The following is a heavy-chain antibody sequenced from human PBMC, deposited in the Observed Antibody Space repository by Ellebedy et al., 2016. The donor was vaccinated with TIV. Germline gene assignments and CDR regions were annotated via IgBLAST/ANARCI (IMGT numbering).Heavy chain of an antibody. Sequence: GASLKISXAASGFTFSSYAMSWVRQAPGKGLEWVSAISGSGGGTYYADSVKGRITISRDNSKNTLYLQMNSLRADDTAVYYCAKDKGDWWGILCDYWGQGTLVTVSS. D-gene: IGHD2-15*01. CDR3: AKDKGDWWGILCDY. J-gene: IGHJ4*02. V-gene: IGHV3-23*01. CDR1: GFTFSSYA. CDR2: ISGSGGGT.